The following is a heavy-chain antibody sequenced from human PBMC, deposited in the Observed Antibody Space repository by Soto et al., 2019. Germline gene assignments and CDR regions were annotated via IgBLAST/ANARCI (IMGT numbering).Heavy chain of an antibody. Sequence: SETLSLTCAVSGGSISSGGYSWSWIRQPPGKGLEWIGYIYHSGSTYYNPSLKSRVTISVDRSKNQFSLKLSSVTAADTAVYYCARAGDSSGPVALGYWGQGTLVTVSA. CDR1: GGSISSGGYS. CDR2: IYHSGST. D-gene: IGHD6-19*01. CDR3: ARAGDSSGPVALGY. J-gene: IGHJ4*02. V-gene: IGHV4-30-2*01.